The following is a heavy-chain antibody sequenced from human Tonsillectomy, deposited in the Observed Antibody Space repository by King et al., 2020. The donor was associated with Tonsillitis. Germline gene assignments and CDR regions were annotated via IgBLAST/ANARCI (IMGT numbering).Heavy chain of an antibody. CDR1: GGSFSGYY. Sequence: VQLQQWGAGLLKPSETLSLTCAVYGGSFSGYYWSWIRQPPGKGLEWIGEINHSGSTNYNPSLKSRVTISVDTSKNQFSLKLSSVTAADTAVYYCASAMYYYDSSGSSPGDYWGQGTLVTVSS. CDR3: ASAMYYYDSSGSSPGDY. V-gene: IGHV4-34*01. D-gene: IGHD3-22*01. CDR2: INHSGST. J-gene: IGHJ4*02.